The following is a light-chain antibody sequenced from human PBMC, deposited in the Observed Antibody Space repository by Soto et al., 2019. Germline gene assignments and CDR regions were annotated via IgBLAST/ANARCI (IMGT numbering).Light chain of an antibody. J-gene: IGLJ1*01. V-gene: IGLV2-11*01. CDR3: CSYAGSYTFVYV. Sequence: HSALTQPRSVSGSPGQSVTISCTGTSSDVGGYNYVSWYQQHPGKAPKLMIYDVSKRPSGVPDRFSGSKSGNTASLTISGLQAEDEADYYCCSYAGSYTFVYVFGTGTKLTVL. CDR2: DVS. CDR1: SSDVGGYNY.